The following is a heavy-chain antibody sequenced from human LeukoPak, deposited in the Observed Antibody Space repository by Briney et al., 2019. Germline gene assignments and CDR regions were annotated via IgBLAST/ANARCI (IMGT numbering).Heavy chain of an antibody. CDR3: ARTLGATTPMGY. D-gene: IGHD1-26*01. CDR2: ISAYNGNT. V-gene: IGHV1-18*01. CDR1: GYTFTSYG. J-gene: IGHJ4*02. Sequence: ASVKVSCKASGYTFTSYGISWVRQAPGQGLEWMGWISAYNGNTNYAQKLQGRVTMTTDTSTSTAYTEPRSLRSDDTAVYYCARTLGATTPMGYWGQGTLVTVSS.